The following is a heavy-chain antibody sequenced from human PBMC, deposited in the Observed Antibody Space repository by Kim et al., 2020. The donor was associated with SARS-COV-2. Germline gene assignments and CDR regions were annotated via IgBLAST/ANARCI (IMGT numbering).Heavy chain of an antibody. J-gene: IGHJ6*02. D-gene: IGHD6-6*01. Sequence: GGSLRLSCAASGFTFDDYTMHWVRQAPGKGLEWVSLISWDGGSTYYADSVKGRFTISRDNSKNSLYLQMNSLRTEDTALYYCAKAGSSSSRLYYYYYGMDVWGQGTTVTVSS. V-gene: IGHV3-43*01. CDR1: GFTFDDYT. CDR3: AKAGSSSSRLYYYYYGMDV. CDR2: ISWDGGST.